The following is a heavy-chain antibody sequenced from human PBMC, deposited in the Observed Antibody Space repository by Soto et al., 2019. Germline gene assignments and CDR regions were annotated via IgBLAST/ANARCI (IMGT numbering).Heavy chain of an antibody. V-gene: IGHV3-11*01. CDR2: ITWSDSTI. D-gene: IGHD6-6*01. CDR1: GFTFSDYS. CDR3: ASVGKYSSSSGWFDP. Sequence: GGSLRLSCAASGFTFSDYSMSWIRQAPGKGLEWVSSITWSDSTIYYADSVKGRFTISRDNAKNSLYLHMNSLRAEDTAVYYCASVGKYSSSSGWFDPWGQGALVTVSS. J-gene: IGHJ5*02.